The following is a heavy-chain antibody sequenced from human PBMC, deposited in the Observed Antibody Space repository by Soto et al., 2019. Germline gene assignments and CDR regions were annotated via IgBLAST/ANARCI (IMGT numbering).Heavy chain of an antibody. CDR3: AGGTRRLAY. CDR2: ISYDGSNK. Sequence: GGSLRLSCAASGFTFSSYAMHWVRQAPGKGLEWVAVISYDGSNKYYADSVKGRFTISRDNSKNTLYLQMNSLRAEDTAVYYCAGGTRRLAYWGQGTLVTVSS. CDR1: GFTFSSYA. V-gene: IGHV3-30-3*01. J-gene: IGHJ4*02.